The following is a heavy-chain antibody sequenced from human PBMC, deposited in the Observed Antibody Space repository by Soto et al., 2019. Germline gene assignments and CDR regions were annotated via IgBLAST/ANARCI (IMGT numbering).Heavy chain of an antibody. CDR2: INAGSGSS. V-gene: IGHV1-3*01. D-gene: IGHD2-21*02. J-gene: IGHJ4*02. CDR1: GYTFTRYA. CDR3: ARERAVSANFFDY. Sequence: ASVKVSCKASGYTFTRYAIHWERQAPGQGLEWMGWINAGSGSSRYSQNFQGRVTITRDTSASTAYMELSSLIFEDTGVYYCARERAVSANFFDYWGQGTLVTVPQ.